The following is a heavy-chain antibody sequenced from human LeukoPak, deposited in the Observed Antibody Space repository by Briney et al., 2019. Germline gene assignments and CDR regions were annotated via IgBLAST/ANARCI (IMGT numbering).Heavy chain of an antibody. J-gene: IGHJ4*01. V-gene: IGHV3-48*03. CDR3: AIGYDYGDYEGLDY. CDR1: GFTFSSYE. Sequence: GGSLRLSCAASGFTFSSYEMNWVRQAPGKGLEWVSYISSSGSTIYYADSVKGRFTISRDNAKNSLYLQMNSLRAEDTAVYYCAIGYDYGDYEGLDYWGQEPWSPSPQ. D-gene: IGHD4-17*01. CDR2: ISSSGSTI.